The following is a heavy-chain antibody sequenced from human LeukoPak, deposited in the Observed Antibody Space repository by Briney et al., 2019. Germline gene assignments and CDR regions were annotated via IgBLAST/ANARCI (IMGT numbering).Heavy chain of an antibody. D-gene: IGHD3-3*01. Sequence: GRSLRLSCAASGFTFSDYYMSWIRQAPGKGLEWVSYISSSGSTIYYADSVKGRFTISRGNAKDSLYLQMNSLRAEDTAVYYCARIRFHYYYYMDVWGKGTTVTVSS. V-gene: IGHV3-11*04. CDR2: ISSSGSTI. J-gene: IGHJ6*03. CDR3: ARIRFHYYYYMDV. CDR1: GFTFSDYY.